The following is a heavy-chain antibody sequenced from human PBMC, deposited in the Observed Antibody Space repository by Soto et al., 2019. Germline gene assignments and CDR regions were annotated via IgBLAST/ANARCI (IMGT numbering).Heavy chain of an antibody. Sequence: ASVKVSCKVSGYTVSELSMNWLRQGPGKALEWIGGFDPEAGEKIFSQKFQGRVITTEDTSTDFAYMELTSLTSDDTAVYYCARVRYICSGGSCYKNWFDPWGQGTLVTVSS. CDR1: GYTVSELS. J-gene: IGHJ5*02. D-gene: IGHD2-15*01. CDR3: ARVRYICSGGSCYKNWFDP. CDR2: FDPEAGEK. V-gene: IGHV1-24*01.